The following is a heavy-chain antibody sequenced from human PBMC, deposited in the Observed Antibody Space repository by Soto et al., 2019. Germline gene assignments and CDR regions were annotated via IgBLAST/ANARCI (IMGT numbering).Heavy chain of an antibody. Sequence: QLQLVQSGGEVKKPGASVKVSCQASGYTFTRYHVHWVRQAPTQGFQWMGTIDPRTGTTTYAQKFQDRVTMTTDTSTNTVYMDLSSLTSEYTAVYYWARPSGPYVEFDFWGQGTLVTVSS. CDR1: GYTFTRYH. V-gene: IGHV1-46*01. CDR2: IDPRTGTT. D-gene: IGHD5-12*01. CDR3: ARPSGPYVEFDF. J-gene: IGHJ4*02.